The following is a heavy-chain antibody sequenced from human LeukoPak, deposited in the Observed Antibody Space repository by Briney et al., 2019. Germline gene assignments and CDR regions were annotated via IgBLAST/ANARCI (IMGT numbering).Heavy chain of an antibody. J-gene: IGHJ4*02. V-gene: IGHV1-8*03. D-gene: IGHD6-19*01. CDR3: ARVDGHRYNDGWYGPFDY. CDR1: GSSFNDYY. CDR2: MNAGNTNT. Sequence: ASVRVSCKTAGSSFNDYYINWVRQSTGHGLEWVGWMNAGNTNTGYAQKFQGRVTITRNTSISTVYMELRSLTSEDTAMYYCARVDGHRYNDGWYGPFDYWGQGALVTVSS.